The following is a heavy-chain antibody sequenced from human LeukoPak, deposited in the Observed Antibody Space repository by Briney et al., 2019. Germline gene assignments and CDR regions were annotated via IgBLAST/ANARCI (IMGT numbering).Heavy chain of an antibody. CDR2: ISSNGGST. CDR1: GFTFSSYA. J-gene: IGHJ3*02. V-gene: IGHV3-64*01. CDR3: AREGCSGWWPRAFDI. Sequence: GGSLRLSCAASGFTFSSYAMHWVRQAPGKGLEYVSAISSNGGSTYYANSVKGRFTISRDNSKNTLYLQMGSLRAEDMAVYYCAREGCSGWWPRAFDIWGQGTMVTVSS. D-gene: IGHD6-19*01.